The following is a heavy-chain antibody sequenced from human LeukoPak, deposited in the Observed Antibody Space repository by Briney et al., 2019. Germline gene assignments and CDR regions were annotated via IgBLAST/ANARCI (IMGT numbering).Heavy chain of an antibody. CDR1: GFTFSSYA. CDR2: ISYDGSNK. Sequence: QPGGSLRLSCAASGFTFSSYAMSWVRQAPGKGLEWVAVISYDGSNKYYADSVKGRFTISRDNSKNTLYLQINSLRAEDTAVYYCAREYSSSWYPSEDYYYYYGMDVWGQGTTVTVSS. V-gene: IGHV3-30*03. J-gene: IGHJ6*02. D-gene: IGHD6-13*01. CDR3: AREYSSSWYPSEDYYYYYGMDV.